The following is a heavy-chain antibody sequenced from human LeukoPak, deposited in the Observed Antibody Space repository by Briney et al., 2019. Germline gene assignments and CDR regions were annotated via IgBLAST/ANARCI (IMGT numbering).Heavy chain of an antibody. V-gene: IGHV1-8*01. J-gene: IGHJ6*02. D-gene: IGHD3-10*01. CDR1: VYTFTNFE. Sequence: ASVKVSCKTSVYTFTNFEVNWVRQPTGQGLEWVGRINPNSGNTAYAETFQDRVTMTRNTSKSTAYMHLSSLSSDDTAVYYCARFRIHYGSGRPSGLDVWGQGTTVTVSS. CDR2: INPNSGNT. CDR3: ARFRIHYGSGRPSGLDV.